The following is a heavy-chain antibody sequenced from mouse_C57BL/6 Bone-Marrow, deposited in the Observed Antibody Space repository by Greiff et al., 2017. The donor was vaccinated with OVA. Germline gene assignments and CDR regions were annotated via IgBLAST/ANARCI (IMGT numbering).Heavy chain of an antibody. CDR2: ISDGGSYT. V-gene: IGHV5-4*01. Sequence: EVQLVESGGGLVKPGGSLKLSCAASGFTFSSYAMSWVRQTPEKRLEWVATISDGGSYTYYPVNVKGRFSISRDNAKNNLYLQMSHLKSEDTAMYYCARDNGNYVGYWYFDVWGTGTTVTVSS. CDR3: ARDNGNYVGYWYFDV. CDR1: GFTFSSYA. D-gene: IGHD2-1*01. J-gene: IGHJ1*03.